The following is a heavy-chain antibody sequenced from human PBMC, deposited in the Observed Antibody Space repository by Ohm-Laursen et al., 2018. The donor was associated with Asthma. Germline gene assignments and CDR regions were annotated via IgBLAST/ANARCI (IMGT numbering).Heavy chain of an antibody. Sequence: GSLGLSCTASGFTFSSYALNWVRQAPGKGLEWVSYISTSSGPIYYADSVRGRFTISRDNAKNSLYLQMNSLRAEDTAVYYCARGRLHGHMDVWGQGTTVTVSS. CDR2: ISTSSGPI. CDR1: GFTFSSYA. CDR3: ARGRLHGHMDV. D-gene: IGHD3-16*01. V-gene: IGHV3-48*01. J-gene: IGHJ6*02.